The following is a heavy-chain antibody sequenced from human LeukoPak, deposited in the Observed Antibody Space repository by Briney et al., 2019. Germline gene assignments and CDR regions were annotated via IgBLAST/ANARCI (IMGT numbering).Heavy chain of an antibody. CDR2: IKPGGTEQ. CDR1: GITFSSYW. Sequence: GGSLRLSCSASGITFSSYWMSWVRQAPGKGLEWVANIKPGGTEQFYVDSLRGRFIISRDNARNSLYLQMNSLRVEDTALYYCARDSNSGYHPNWGQGTLVTVSS. J-gene: IGHJ4*02. D-gene: IGHD3-22*01. V-gene: IGHV3-7*01. CDR3: ARDSNSGYHPN.